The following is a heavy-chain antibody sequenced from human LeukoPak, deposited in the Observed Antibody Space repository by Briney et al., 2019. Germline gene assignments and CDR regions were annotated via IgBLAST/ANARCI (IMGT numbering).Heavy chain of an antibody. V-gene: IGHV1-69*02. CDR1: GGTFSSYT. Sequence: SVKLSCKASGGTFSSYTISWVRQAPGQGLEWIGRIIPILGIANYAQKFQGRVTITADKSTSTAYMELSSLRSEDTAVYYCARAGIYYYYYMDVWGKGTTVTVSS. J-gene: IGHJ6*03. CDR3: ARAGIYYYYYMDV. D-gene: IGHD3-10*01. CDR2: IIPILGIA.